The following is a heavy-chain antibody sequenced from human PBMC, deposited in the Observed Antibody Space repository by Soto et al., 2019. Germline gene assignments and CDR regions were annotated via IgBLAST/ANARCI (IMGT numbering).Heavy chain of an antibody. CDR1: GFTFSDYY. V-gene: IGHV3-72*01. Sequence: EVQLVESGGGLVQPGGSLRLSCAASGFTFSDYYMDWVRQAPGRGLEWVGRSRSKANSYTTEYAASVKGRFTISRDDSQNSLYLQMNSLKTEDTAVYYCASYGGTPKMDYWGQGTLVTVSS. D-gene: IGHD4-17*01. J-gene: IGHJ4*02. CDR2: SRSKANSYTT. CDR3: ASYGGTPKMDY.